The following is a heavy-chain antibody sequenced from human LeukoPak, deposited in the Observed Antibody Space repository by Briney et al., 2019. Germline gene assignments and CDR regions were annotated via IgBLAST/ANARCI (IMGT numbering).Heavy chain of an antibody. CDR2: INHSGST. D-gene: IGHD3-3*01. Sequence: PSETLSLTCAVYGGSFSGYYWSWIGQPPGKRLEWIGEINHSGSTNYNPSLKSRVTISVDTSKNQFSLKLSSVTAADTAVYYCVFPYDFWSGYSSGHAFDIWGQGTMVTVSS. CDR1: GGSFSGYY. V-gene: IGHV4-34*01. CDR3: VFPYDFWSGYSSGHAFDI. J-gene: IGHJ3*02.